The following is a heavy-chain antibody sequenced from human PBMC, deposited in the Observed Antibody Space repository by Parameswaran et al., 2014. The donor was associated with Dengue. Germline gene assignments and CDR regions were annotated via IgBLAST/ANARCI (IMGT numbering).Heavy chain of an antibody. D-gene: IGHD6-13*01. Sequence: RWIRQPPGKGLEWIGYIYYSENTNYNPSLKSRVTISLDTSKNQFSLNLSSVTAADTAIYYCARGSRKQQLVRDTYYYYYGMDGWGQGTTGHRLL. J-gene: IGHJ6*02. CDR2: IYYSENT. V-gene: IGHV4-59*01. CDR3: ARGSRKQQLVRDTYYYYYGMDG.